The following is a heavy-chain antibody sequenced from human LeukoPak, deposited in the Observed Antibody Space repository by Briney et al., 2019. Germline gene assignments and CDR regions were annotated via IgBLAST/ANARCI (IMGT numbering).Heavy chain of an antibody. CDR3: ARGVRTVTTSYYYYYMDV. D-gene: IGHD4-17*01. CDR2: MNPNSGNT. Sequence: GASVKVSCKASGYTFTSYDINWVRQATGQGLEWMGWMNPNSGNTGYAQKFQGRVTMTRNTSISTAYMELSSLRSEDTAVYYCARGVRTVTTSYYYYYMDVWGKGTMVTVSS. V-gene: IGHV1-8*01. CDR1: GYTFTSYD. J-gene: IGHJ6*03.